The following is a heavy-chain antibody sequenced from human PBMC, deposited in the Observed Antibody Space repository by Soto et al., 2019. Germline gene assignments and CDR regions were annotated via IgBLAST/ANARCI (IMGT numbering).Heavy chain of an antibody. Sequence: ETLSLTCAVYGGSFSGYYWSWIRQPPGKGLEWIGEINHSGSTNYNPSLKSRVTISVDTSKNQFSLKLSSVTAADTAVYYCARAPYYYYYYGMDVWGQGTTVTVSS. V-gene: IGHV4-34*01. CDR1: GGSFSGYY. CDR3: ARAPYYYYYYGMDV. J-gene: IGHJ6*02. CDR2: INHSGST.